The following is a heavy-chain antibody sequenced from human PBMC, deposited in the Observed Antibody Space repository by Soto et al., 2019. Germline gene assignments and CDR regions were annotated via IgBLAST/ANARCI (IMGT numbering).Heavy chain of an antibody. D-gene: IGHD2-21*01. V-gene: IGHV3-64D*06. J-gene: IGHJ4*02. CDR3: VRDLWGFDY. CDR1: GFTFSDFS. Sequence: GGSLRLSCSASGFTFSDFSMHWVRQAPGKGLEYVAVIRHTGDEIYYADSVKGGFTISRDNSNNMLYLQMGNLRPEDTAVYYCVRDLWGFDYWGQGTLVTVSS. CDR2: IRHTGDEI.